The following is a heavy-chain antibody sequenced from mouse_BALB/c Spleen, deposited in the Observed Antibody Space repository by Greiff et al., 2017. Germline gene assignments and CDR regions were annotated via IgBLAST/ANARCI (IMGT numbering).Heavy chain of an antibody. CDR2: INPYNGAT. D-gene: IGHD4-1*01. V-gene: IGHV1-31*01. CDR3: ARGGLVSTLDYAMDY. Sequence: VQLQQSGPELVKPGASVKISCKASGYSFTGYYMHWVKQSHVKSLEWIGRINPYNGATSYNQNFKDKASLTVDKSSSTAYMELHSLTSEDSAVYYCARGGLVSTLDYAMDYWGQGTSGTVSS. J-gene: IGHJ4*01. CDR1: GYSFTGYY.